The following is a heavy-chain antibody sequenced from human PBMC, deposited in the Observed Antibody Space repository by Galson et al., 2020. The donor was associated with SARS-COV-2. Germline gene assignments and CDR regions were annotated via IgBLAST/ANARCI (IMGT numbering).Heavy chain of an antibody. CDR3: ARIRTEYSGYDYYYYYMDV. Sequence: ASVKVSCKASGYTFSSYEISWVRQAPGQGLEWMGWISAYNGNTNYAQKLQGRVTMTTDTPTSTAYMELRSLRSEDTAVYYCARIRTEYSGYDYYYYYMDVWGKGTTVTVSS. CDR2: ISAYNGNT. V-gene: IGHV1-18*04. D-gene: IGHD5-12*01. CDR1: GYTFSSYE. J-gene: IGHJ6*03.